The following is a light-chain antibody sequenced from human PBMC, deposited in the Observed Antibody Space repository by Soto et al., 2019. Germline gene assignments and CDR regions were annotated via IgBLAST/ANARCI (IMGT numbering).Light chain of an antibody. Sequence: DIQMTQSPSSLSASVGDRVTITCQASESISRYLSWYQQHPGKAPKVLINATSNLRSGIPSRFGGSGSRTVFTLTITNLQIEDLATYYCQQSYSIPYTFGQGTKVEMK. CDR2: ATS. CDR3: QQSYSIPYT. J-gene: IGKJ2*01. CDR1: ESISRY. V-gene: IGKV1-39*01.